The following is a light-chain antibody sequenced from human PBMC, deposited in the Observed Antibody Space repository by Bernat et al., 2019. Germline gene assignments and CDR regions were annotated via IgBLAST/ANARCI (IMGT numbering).Light chain of an antibody. CDR3: SSYASTSTPVV. CDR2: DVS. CDR1: SSDVGYYNY. Sequence: SALTQPASLSGPPGQSITTSCTGTSSDVGYYNYLSWYQQHPAKPPILMIYDVSMRPSGVSNRFPGSKSGNTASLTVSGLQAEDEGYYYCSSYASTSTPVVFGGGTKLTVL. V-gene: IGLV2-14*03. J-gene: IGLJ2*01.